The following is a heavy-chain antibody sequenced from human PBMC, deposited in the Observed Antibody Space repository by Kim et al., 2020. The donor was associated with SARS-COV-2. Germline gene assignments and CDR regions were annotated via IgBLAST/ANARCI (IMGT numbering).Heavy chain of an antibody. J-gene: IGHJ3*02. D-gene: IGHD6-19*01. Sequence: SETLSLTCTVSGGSISSSSYYWGWIRQPPGKGLEWIGSIYYSGSTYYNPSLKSRVTISVDTSKNQFSLKLSSVTAADTAVYYCARRGSGWLHAFDIWGQGTMVTVSS. CDR1: GGSISSSSYY. CDR3: ARRGSGWLHAFDI. V-gene: IGHV4-39*01. CDR2: IYYSGST.